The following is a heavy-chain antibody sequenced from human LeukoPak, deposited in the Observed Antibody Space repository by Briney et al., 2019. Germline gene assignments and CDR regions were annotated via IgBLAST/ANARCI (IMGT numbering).Heavy chain of an antibody. CDR2: INPNSGGT. D-gene: IGHD3-10*01. CDR1: GYTFTGYY. CDR3: ARDGWVTMVRGVIGNWFDP. V-gene: IGHV1-2*02. J-gene: IGHJ5*02. Sequence: ASVKVSCKASGYTFTGYYMHWVRQAPGQGLEWMGWINPNSGGTNYAQKFQGRVTMTRDTSISTAYMELSRLRSDDTAVYYCARDGWVTMVRGVIGNWFDPWGQETLVTVSA.